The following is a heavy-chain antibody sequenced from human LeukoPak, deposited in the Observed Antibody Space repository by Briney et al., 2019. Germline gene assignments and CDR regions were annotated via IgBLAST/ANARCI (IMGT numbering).Heavy chain of an antibody. J-gene: IGHJ4*02. Sequence: GGSLRLSCAASGFTFSSSDMHWVRRAPGKGLEWVAFIRYDGNNKYYADSVKGRLTITRDNSKNTLYLQMNSLRAADTAVYYCAKASYGDHGHYFDYWGQGTLVTVSS. CDR2: IRYDGNNK. D-gene: IGHD4-17*01. V-gene: IGHV3-30*02. CDR1: GFTFSSSD. CDR3: AKASYGDHGHYFDY.